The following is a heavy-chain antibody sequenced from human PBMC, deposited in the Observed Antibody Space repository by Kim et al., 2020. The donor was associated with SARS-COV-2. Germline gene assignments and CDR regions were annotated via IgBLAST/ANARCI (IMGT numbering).Heavy chain of an antibody. Sequence: GGSLRLSCAASGFTFSSYGMLWVRQAPGKGLEWVAVISYDGSNKYYADSVKGRFTISRDNSKNTLYLQMNSLRAEDTAVYYCAKASHYDYSNYVEYFQHWGQGTLVTVSS. J-gene: IGHJ1*01. V-gene: IGHV3-30*18. CDR2: ISYDGSNK. CDR3: AKASHYDYSNYVEYFQH. CDR1: GFTFSSYG. D-gene: IGHD4-4*01.